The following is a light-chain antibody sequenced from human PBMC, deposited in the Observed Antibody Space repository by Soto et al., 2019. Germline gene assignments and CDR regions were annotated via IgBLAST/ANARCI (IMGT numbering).Light chain of an antibody. V-gene: IGKV4-1*01. J-gene: IGKJ3*01. CDR2: WAS. Sequence: DIVMTQSPDSLAVSLGERATINCKSSQSVLSTSNNKNSLAWYQQKPGQPPTLLMYWASTRESGVPDRFSGSGSGTDFTLTISCLQAEDVAVYYCQQYYSPPFTFGPGTRVDVK. CDR1: QSVLSTSNNKNS. CDR3: QQYYSPPFT.